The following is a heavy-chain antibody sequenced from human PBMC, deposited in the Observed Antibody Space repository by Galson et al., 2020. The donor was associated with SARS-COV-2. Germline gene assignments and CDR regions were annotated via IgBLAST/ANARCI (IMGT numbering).Heavy chain of an antibody. CDR2: IFFDGSDK. Sequence: GEPLKISCAAPGFTFSSHAMHWVRQAPGKGLEWVAQIFFDGSDKYYGDSVKGRFTISRDSSKNTVYLQMNNLRADDTAVYYCARDGQTSSGWAFDYWGQGTLVTVSS. D-gene: IGHD6-19*01. J-gene: IGHJ4*02. CDR3: ARDGQTSSGWAFDY. CDR1: GFTFSSHA. V-gene: IGHV3-33*01.